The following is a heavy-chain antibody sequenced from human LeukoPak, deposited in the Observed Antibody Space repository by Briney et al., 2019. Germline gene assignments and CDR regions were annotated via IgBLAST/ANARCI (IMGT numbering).Heavy chain of an antibody. V-gene: IGHV4-59*01. J-gene: IGHJ4*02. CDR3: ARGPLRRNHPLDY. Sequence: ASETLSLTCTVSGGSISSYYWSWIRQPPGKGLEWIGYIYYSGSTNYNPSLKSRVTISVDTSKNQFSLKLSSVTAADTAVYYCARGPLRRNHPLDYWGQGTLVTVSS. CDR1: GGSISSYY. CDR2: IYYSGST. D-gene: IGHD1-14*01.